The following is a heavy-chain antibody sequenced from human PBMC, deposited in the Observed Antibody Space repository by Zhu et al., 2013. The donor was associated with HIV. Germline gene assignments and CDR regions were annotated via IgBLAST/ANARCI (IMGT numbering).Heavy chain of an antibody. V-gene: IGHV1-2*02. D-gene: IGHD3-22*01. J-gene: IGHJ4*02. CDR1: GYTFTSYG. CDR3: ARADRVXIDY. Sequence: QVQLVQSGAEVKKPGASVKVSCKASGYTFTSYGISWVRQAPGQGLEWMGWINPNSGGTNYAQKFQSRVTMTRDTSISTAYMELSRLKSDDTAVYYCARADRVXIDYWGQGTLVTVSS. CDR2: INPNSGGT.